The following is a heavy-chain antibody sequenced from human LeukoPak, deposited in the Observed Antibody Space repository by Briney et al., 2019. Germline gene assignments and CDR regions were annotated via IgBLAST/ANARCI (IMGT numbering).Heavy chain of an antibody. Sequence: GGSLRLSCAASGFTVSSNYMSWVRQAPGKGLEWVSVIYSGGSTYYADSVKGRFTISRDNSKNTLYLQMNSLRAEDTAVYYCARGRNEVRYSSGWYSYWGQGTLVTVSS. CDR2: IYSGGST. V-gene: IGHV3-66*01. CDR1: GFTVSSNY. D-gene: IGHD6-19*01. J-gene: IGHJ4*02. CDR3: ARGRNEVRYSSGWYSY.